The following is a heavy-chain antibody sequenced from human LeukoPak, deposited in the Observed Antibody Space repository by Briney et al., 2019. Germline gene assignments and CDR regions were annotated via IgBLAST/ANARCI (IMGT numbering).Heavy chain of an antibody. CDR2: INPEKRDT. Sequence: ASVKVSCKASGYTFTGYAIHWVRQAPGQGLEWKGWINPEKRDTGYAHKFHGRVTMTSDTSISTAYMELSSLRSDDTAVYYCAKKVRGPSHPLNFWGQGTLVTVSS. CDR3: AKKVRGPSHPLNF. V-gene: IGHV1-2*02. D-gene: IGHD5-12*01. J-gene: IGHJ4*02. CDR1: GYTFTGYA.